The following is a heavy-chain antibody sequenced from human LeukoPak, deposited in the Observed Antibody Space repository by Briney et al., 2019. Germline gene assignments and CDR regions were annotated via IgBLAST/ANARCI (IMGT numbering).Heavy chain of an antibody. D-gene: IGHD3-22*01. J-gene: IGHJ3*02. Sequence: SETLSLTCTVSGGSISSYYRSWIRQPPGKGLEWIGYIYYSGSTNYNPSLKSRVTISVDTSKNQFSLKLSSVTAADTAVYYCARQSDYYDSSGYYAGAFDIWGQGTMVTVSS. CDR3: ARQSDYYDSSGYYAGAFDI. V-gene: IGHV4-59*08. CDR2: IYYSGST. CDR1: GGSISSYY.